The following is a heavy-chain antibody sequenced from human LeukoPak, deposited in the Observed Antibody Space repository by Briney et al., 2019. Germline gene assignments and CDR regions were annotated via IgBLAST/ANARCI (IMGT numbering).Heavy chain of an antibody. CDR3: ARVYYYGSGSYQTSSYYMDV. CDR1: GYSISSGYY. CDR2: IYHSGST. Sequence: PSETLSLTCTVSGYSISSGYYWGWIRQPPGKGLEWIGSIYHSGSTYHNPSLKSRVTISVDTSKNQFSLKLSSVTAADTAVYYCARVYYYGSGSYQTSSYYMDVWGKGTTVTVSS. J-gene: IGHJ6*03. D-gene: IGHD3-10*01. V-gene: IGHV4-38-2*02.